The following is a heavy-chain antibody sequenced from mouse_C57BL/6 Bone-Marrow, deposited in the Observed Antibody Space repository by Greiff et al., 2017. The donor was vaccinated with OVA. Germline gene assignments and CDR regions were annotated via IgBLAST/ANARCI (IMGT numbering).Heavy chain of an antibody. CDR2: ISNLAYSI. Sequence: EVQGVESGGGLVQPGGSLKLSCAASGFTFSDYGVAWVRQAPRKGPEWVAFISNLAYSIYYADTVTGRFTISRENAKNTLYLEMSSLRSEDTAMYYCARRGYDGFRDWYFDVWGTGTTVTVSS. D-gene: IGHD2-3*01. CDR1: GFTFSDYG. CDR3: ARRGYDGFRDWYFDV. V-gene: IGHV5-15*01. J-gene: IGHJ1*03.